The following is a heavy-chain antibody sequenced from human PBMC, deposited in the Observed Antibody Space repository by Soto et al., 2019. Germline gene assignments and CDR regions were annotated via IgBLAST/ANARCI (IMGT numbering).Heavy chain of an antibody. CDR2: IYSGGST. CDR1: GFTVSSKY. J-gene: IGHJ6*03. Sequence: EVQLVESGGGLVQPGGSLRLSCAASGFTVSSKYMSWVRQAPGRGLECVSVIYSGGSTSYADSVKGRFTISRDNPKNTLYLQMNSLRDEDTAVYYCARDGLHCSGGRCYGVPMDGWGKATAVTVSS. V-gene: IGHV3-66*01. CDR3: ARDGLHCSGGRCYGVPMDG. D-gene: IGHD2-15*01.